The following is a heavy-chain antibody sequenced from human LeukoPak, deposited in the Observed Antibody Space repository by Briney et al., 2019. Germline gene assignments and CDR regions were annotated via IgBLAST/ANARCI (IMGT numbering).Heavy chain of an antibody. CDR2: MNPNSGNT. J-gene: IGHJ4*02. CDR1: GYTFTGYY. Sequence: ASVKVSCKASGYTFTGYYMHWVRQATGQGLEWMGWMNPNSGNTGYAQKFQGRVTMTRNTSISTTYMELSSLRSEDTAVYYCARVHKNYGSGDRIDYWGQGTLVTVSS. V-gene: IGHV1-8*02. CDR3: ARVHKNYGSGDRIDY. D-gene: IGHD3-10*01.